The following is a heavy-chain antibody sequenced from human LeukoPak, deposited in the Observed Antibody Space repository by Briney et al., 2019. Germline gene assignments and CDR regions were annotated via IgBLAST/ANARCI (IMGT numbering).Heavy chain of an antibody. J-gene: IGHJ4*02. D-gene: IGHD3-22*01. V-gene: IGHV5-51*01. CDR1: GYKFTNYW. Sequence: GESLKISCKGSGYKFTNYWIGWVRQMPGKGLEWMGIIYPGDSDTTYSPSFQGQVTTSADKSISTAYLQMNSLRAEDTAVYYCARDLLSSGYYYPIDYWGQGTLVTVSS. CDR2: IYPGDSDT. CDR3: ARDLLSSGYYYPIDY.